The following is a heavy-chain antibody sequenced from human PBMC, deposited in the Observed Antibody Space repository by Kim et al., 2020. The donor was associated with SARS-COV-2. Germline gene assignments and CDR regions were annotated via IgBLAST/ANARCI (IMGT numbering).Heavy chain of an antibody. CDR1: GFAFSNFA. D-gene: IGHD3-16*02. CDR2: ISASYGST. J-gene: IGHJ3*02. Sequence: GGYLRLSCAASGFAFSNFAMTWVRQAPGKGLEWVSSISASYGSTYYADSVRGRFTISRDNFKNTLSLQMSSLRTEDTAVYFCATVPPELSYDAFDIWGQG. CDR3: ATVPPELSYDAFDI. V-gene: IGHV3-23*01.